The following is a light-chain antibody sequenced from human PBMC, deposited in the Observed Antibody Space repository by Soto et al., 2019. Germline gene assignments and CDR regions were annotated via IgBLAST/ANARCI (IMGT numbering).Light chain of an antibody. CDR1: QSVSSN. J-gene: IGKJ1*01. V-gene: IGKV3-15*01. CDR2: GAS. Sequence: EIVMTQSPATLSVSPGERATLSCRASQSVSSNLAWYQQKPGQAPRLLIYGASTRATGIPARFSGSGSGTDLTLNISRLKSEDFAVYYCQQYNNWPRTFGQVTKV. CDR3: QQYNNWPRT.